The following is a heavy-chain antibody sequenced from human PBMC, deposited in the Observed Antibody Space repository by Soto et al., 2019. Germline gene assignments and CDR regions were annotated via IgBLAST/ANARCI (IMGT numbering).Heavy chain of an antibody. D-gene: IGHD2-21*01. J-gene: IGHJ4*02. CDR3: TRGGDAYKNGH. V-gene: IGHV4-59*01. Sequence: SETLSLTCAVYGGSFSGYYWSWIRQPPGKGLEWIGYIYYSGSTNYNPSLKSRVTMSVDTSKNQFSLKLTSVNAADTAVYYCTRGGDAYKNGHWGQGTLVTVSS. CDR1: GGSFSGYY. CDR2: IYYSGST.